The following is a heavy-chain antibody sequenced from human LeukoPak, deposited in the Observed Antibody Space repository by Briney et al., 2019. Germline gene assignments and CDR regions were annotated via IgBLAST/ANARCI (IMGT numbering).Heavy chain of an antibody. Sequence: ASVKVSCKVSGYTLTELSMHWVRQAPGQGLEWMGIIDPSGGSTSYAQKFQGRVTMTRDMSTSTVYMELSSLRSEDTAVYYCARDRIAAGYNWFDPWGQGTLVTVSS. CDR1: GYTLTELS. D-gene: IGHD6-13*01. CDR2: IDPSGGST. CDR3: ARDRIAAGYNWFDP. J-gene: IGHJ5*02. V-gene: IGHV1-46*01.